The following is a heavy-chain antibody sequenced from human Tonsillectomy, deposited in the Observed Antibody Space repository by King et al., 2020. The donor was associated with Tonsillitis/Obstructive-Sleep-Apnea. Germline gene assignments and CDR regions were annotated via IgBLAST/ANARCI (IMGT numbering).Heavy chain of an antibody. CDR1: GFTFSSYG. CDR3: AKHSGSYLGYFDY. V-gene: IGHV3-30*18. Sequence: VQLVESGGGVVQPGRSLRLSCAASGFTFSSYGMHWVRQAPGKGLEWVAVISYDGSNKYYADSVKGRFTISRDNSKNTLYLQMNSLRAEDTAVYYCAKHSGSYLGYFDYWGQGTLVTVSS. CDR2: ISYDGSNK. J-gene: IGHJ4*02. D-gene: IGHD1-26*01.